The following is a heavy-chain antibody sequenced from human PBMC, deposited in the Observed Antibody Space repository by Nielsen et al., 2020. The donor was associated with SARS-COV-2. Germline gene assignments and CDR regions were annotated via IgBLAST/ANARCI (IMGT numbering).Heavy chain of an antibody. CDR1: GFSFTSYW. V-gene: IGHV5-51*01. J-gene: IGHJ6*02. CDR2: IYPGDSDT. CDR3: AREGRDDSGTERHGMDV. Sequence: GGSLRLSCKGSGFSFTSYWIGWVRQMPGKGLEWMGIIYPGDSDTRYSPSFQGQVTISADESISTTYLQWRSLKASATAMYYCAREGRDDSGTERHGMDVWGRGTTVTVSS. D-gene: IGHD3-10*01.